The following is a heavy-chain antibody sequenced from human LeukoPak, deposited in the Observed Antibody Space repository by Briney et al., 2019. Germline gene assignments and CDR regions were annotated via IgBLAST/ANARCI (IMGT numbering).Heavy chain of an antibody. CDR3: ARDGPAGGWTNWFDP. CDR2: IIPIFGTV. J-gene: IGHJ5*01. Sequence: SVKVSCKASGGTFSSYAISWVRQAPGQGLEWMGGIIPIFGTVNYAQKFQGRVTITADESTSTAYMELSSLRSEDTAVYYCARDGPAGGWTNWFDPWGQGTLVTVSS. D-gene: IGHD6-19*01. CDR1: GGTFSSYA. V-gene: IGHV1-69*13.